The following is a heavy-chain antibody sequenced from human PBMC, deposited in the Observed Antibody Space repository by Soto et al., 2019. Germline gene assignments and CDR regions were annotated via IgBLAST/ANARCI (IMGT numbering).Heavy chain of an antibody. Sequence: GGSLRLSCTASGLTFTSSSFHWVRQAPGKGLEWVAVISENGDRQYSTESVRGRFLISRDSSKNTVYLQMNSLRPEDTGVYFCARRLATTVSALGHWGQGALVTVSS. CDR2: ISENGDRQ. CDR1: GLTFTSSS. CDR3: ARRLATTVSALGH. D-gene: IGHD4-17*01. J-gene: IGHJ4*02. V-gene: IGHV3-30-3*01.